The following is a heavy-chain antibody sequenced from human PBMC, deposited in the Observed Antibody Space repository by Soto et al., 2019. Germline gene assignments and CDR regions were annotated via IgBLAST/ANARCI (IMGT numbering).Heavy chain of an antibody. Sequence: EVQLVESGGGLVQPGGSLRLSCAASGFTFSSYWMHWVRQAPGKGLVWVSRINSDGSSTSYADSVNGRFTIPRDNAKNTLYLQMNSLRAEDTAVYYCAYLGYCSGGSCPYYYYGMDVWGQGTTVTVSS. V-gene: IGHV3-74*01. J-gene: IGHJ6*02. CDR3: AYLGYCSGGSCPYYYYGMDV. D-gene: IGHD2-15*01. CDR1: GFTFSSYW. CDR2: INSDGSST.